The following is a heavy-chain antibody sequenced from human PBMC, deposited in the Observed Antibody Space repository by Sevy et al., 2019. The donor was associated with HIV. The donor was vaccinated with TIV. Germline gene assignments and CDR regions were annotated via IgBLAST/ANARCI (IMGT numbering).Heavy chain of an antibody. CDR2: IYHSGST. J-gene: IGHJ5*02. CDR1: GGSISSGGYS. D-gene: IGHD1-1*01. CDR3: ARVATGTHHNNWFDP. Sequence: SETLSLTCAVSGGSISSGGYSWSWIRQPPGKGLEWNGYIYHSGSTYYNPSLKSRLTISVDRSKNQFSLNLSSVTAAETAVYYCARVATGTHHNNWFDPWGQGTLVTVSS. V-gene: IGHV4-30-2*01.